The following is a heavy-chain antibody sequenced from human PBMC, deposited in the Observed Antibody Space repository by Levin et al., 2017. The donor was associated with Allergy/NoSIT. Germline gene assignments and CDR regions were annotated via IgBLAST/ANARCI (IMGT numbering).Heavy chain of an antibody. CDR3: ARHGDEGASLNPYFYYGLDV. J-gene: IGHJ6*02. CDR1: GYSFTTYW. V-gene: IGHV5-51*01. CDR2: IYPDDSDT. Sequence: PGESLKISCQASGYSFTTYWIGWVRQMPGKGLEWMGIIYPDDSDTRYSPSFQGQVTISADKSIRTAYLQWNTLRASDTAIYYCARHGDEGASLNPYFYYGLDVWGQGTTVTVSS. D-gene: IGHD1-26*01.